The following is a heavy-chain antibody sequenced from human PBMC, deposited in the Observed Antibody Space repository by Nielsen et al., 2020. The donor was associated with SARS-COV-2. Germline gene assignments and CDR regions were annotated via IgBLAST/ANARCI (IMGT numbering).Heavy chain of an antibody. CDR2: IIPIFGTA. J-gene: IGHJ6*02. CDR3: AREVATTYYYYYGMDV. V-gene: IGHV1-69*06. CDR1: GGTFSSYA. Sequence: SVKVSCKASGGTFSSYAISWVRQAPGQGLEWMGGIIPIFGTANYAQKFQGRVTITADKSTSTAYMELSSLRSEDTAVYYCAREVATTYYYYYGMDVWGQGTTVTVSS. D-gene: IGHD5-24*01.